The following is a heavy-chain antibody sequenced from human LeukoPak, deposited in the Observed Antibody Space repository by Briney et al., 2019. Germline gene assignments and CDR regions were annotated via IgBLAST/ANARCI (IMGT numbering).Heavy chain of an antibody. CDR1: GGSISSYY. V-gene: IGHV4-59*01. CDR3: ARVPYGDYEDAFDI. D-gene: IGHD4-17*01. Sequence: SETLSLTCTVSGGSISSYYWSWIRQPPGKGLEWIGYIYYSGSTNYNPSLKSRVTISVDTSKNQFSLKLSSVTAADTAVYYRARVPYGDYEDAFDIWGQGTMVTVSS. CDR2: IYYSGST. J-gene: IGHJ3*02.